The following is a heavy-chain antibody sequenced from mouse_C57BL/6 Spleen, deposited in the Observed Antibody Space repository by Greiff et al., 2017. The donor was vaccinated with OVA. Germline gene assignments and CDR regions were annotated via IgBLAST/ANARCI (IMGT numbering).Heavy chain of an antibody. V-gene: IGHV1-53*01. CDR3: AGEGYYGGSPAWFAY. J-gene: IGHJ3*01. CDR1: GYTFTSYW. CDR2: INPSNGGT. Sequence: QVQLQQPGTELVKPGASVKLSCKASGYTFTSYWMHWVKQRPGQGLEWIGNINPSNGGTNYNEKFKSKATLTVDKSSSTAYMQLSSLTSEDSAVYYWAGEGYYGGSPAWFAYWGQGTLVTVSA. D-gene: IGHD1-1*01.